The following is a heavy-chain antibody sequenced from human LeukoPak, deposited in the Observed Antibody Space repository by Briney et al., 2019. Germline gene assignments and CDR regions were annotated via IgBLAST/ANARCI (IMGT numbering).Heavy chain of an antibody. CDR3: ARGGWYYYDSSGYYHY. CDR1: GGTFSSYA. CDR2: IIPILGIA. V-gene: IGHV1-69*04. Sequence: ASVKVSCKASGGTFSSYAISWVRQAPGQGLEWMGRIIPILGIANYAQKFQGRVTITADKSTSTAYMELSSLRSEDTAVYYCARGGWYYYDSSGYYHYWGQGTLVTVSS. J-gene: IGHJ4*02. D-gene: IGHD3-22*01.